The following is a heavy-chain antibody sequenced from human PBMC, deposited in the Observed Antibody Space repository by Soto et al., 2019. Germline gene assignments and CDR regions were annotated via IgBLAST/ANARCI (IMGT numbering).Heavy chain of an antibody. CDR1: GYSISSGYY. J-gene: IGHJ5*02. D-gene: IGHD3-22*01. V-gene: IGHV4-38-2*02. Sequence: PSETLSLICVVSGYSISSGYYWAWVRQPPGKELEWIGSIYHSGKTYYKPSLRSRVTVSVDTSKNQFSMKLISVTAADTAVYYCARDKRVTMIGGWFDPWGQGTLVTVSS. CDR2: IYHSGKT. CDR3: ARDKRVTMIGGWFDP.